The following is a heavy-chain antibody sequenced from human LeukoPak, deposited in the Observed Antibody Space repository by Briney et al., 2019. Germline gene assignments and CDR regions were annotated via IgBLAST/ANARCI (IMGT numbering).Heavy chain of an antibody. CDR1: GFTFSSYS. CDR2: ISSSSSYI. J-gene: IGHJ4*02. V-gene: IGHV3-21*01. Sequence: GGSLRLSCAASGFTFSSYSMNWVRQAPGKGLEWVSSISSSSSYIYYADSVKGRYTISRDNAKNSLYLQMNSLRAEDTAVYYCARVYGPNYFDYWGQGTLVTVSS. D-gene: IGHD2/OR15-2a*01. CDR3: ARVYGPNYFDY.